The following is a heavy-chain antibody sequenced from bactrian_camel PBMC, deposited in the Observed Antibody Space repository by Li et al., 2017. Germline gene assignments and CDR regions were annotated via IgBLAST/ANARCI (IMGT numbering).Heavy chain of an antibody. D-gene: IGHD6*01. J-gene: IGHJ6*01. Sequence: QVQLVESGGGLVQPGGSMRLSCAASGFTFSNTWMHWVRQAPGKGLEWVSSIGPGDGRTSSADSVKGRFTISRDNAKNTLYLQLNSLKTEDTAMYYCAKDRTGGSWYGADFGYWGRGTQVTVS. CDR2: IGPGDGRT. V-gene: IGHV3S1*01. CDR1: GFTFSNTW. CDR3: AKDRTGGSWYGADFGY.